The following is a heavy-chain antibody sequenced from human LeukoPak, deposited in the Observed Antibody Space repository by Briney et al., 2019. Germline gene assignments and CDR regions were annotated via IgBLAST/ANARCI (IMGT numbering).Heavy chain of an antibody. J-gene: IGHJ3*02. Sequence: GGSLRLSCAASGFTFSSYAMSWVRQAPGKGLEWVSAISGSGDSVYYAYSVKGRFTISRDNSKNTLYLQMNSLRAEDTAVYYCAKDQERITMIVVVIGAFDIWGQGTMVTVSS. V-gene: IGHV3-23*01. CDR2: ISGSGDSV. D-gene: IGHD3-22*01. CDR3: AKDQERITMIVVVIGAFDI. CDR1: GFTFSSYA.